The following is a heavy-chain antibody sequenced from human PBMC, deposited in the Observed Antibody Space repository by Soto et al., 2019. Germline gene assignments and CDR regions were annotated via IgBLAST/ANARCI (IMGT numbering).Heavy chain of an antibody. Sequence: QVHLVESGGEVKKPGASVKVACKVSGYKFTDYGIAWVRQAPGQGREWRGWINGYNGNTDLAHKGQGSAPMTRHTSTTTFYMELRSLPSDDTAMYFCATDSTYYYGSETYHSRGLDAWGQGTTVTVS. V-gene: IGHV1-18*01. CDR2: INGYNGNT. CDR3: ATDSTYYYGSETYHSRGLDA. J-gene: IGHJ6*02. D-gene: IGHD3-10*01. CDR1: GYKFTDYG.